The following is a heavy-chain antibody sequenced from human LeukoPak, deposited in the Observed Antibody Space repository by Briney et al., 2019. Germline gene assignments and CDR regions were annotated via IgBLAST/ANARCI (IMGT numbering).Heavy chain of an antibody. V-gene: IGHV3-7*03. CDR2: IKQDGSKK. Sequence: PGGSLRLSCVASGFPFSSYWMTWVRQAPGKGLEWVANIKQDGSKKSYVDSVKGRFTISRDNAKNSLYLQMNSLRAEDTALYYCAKDIIPTPKYYYYYYGMDVWGQGTTVTVSS. J-gene: IGHJ6*02. CDR3: AKDIIPTPKYYYYYYGMDV. CDR1: GFPFSSYW. D-gene: IGHD1-14*01.